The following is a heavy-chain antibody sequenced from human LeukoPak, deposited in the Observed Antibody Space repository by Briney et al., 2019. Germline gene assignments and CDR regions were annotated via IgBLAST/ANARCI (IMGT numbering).Heavy chain of an antibody. CDR1: GFTFSIYG. D-gene: IGHD2-15*01. CDR2: ISSDSTNI. CDR3: ARDGSGSGEY. J-gene: IGHJ4*02. V-gene: IGHV3-21*01. Sequence: GGSLRLSCAASGFTFSIYGMNWVRQAPGEGLEWVASISSDSTNIYYTDSVKGRFTISRDNAKNSLYLQMNSLILEDTAVYYCARDGSGSGEYWGQGTLVTVSS.